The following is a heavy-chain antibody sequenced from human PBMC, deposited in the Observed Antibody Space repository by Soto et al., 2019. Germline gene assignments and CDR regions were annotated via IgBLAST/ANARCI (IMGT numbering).Heavy chain of an antibody. CDR3: ARHGAVGSGWYHLFDY. V-gene: IGHV4-59*08. D-gene: IGHD6-19*01. Sequence: PSETLSLTCTVSGGSFSSYYWSWLRQPPGKGLEWIGYIYYSGSTNYNPSLKSRVTISVDTSKNQFSLKLSSVTAADTAVYYCARHGAVGSGWYHLFDYWGQGTLVTVSS. CDR2: IYYSGST. CDR1: GGSFSSYY. J-gene: IGHJ4*02.